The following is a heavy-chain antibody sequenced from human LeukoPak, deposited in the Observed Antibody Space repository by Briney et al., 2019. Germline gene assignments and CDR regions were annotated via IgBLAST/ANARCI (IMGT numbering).Heavy chain of an antibody. Sequence: GASVKVSCKASGGTFSSYDISWVRQAPGQGLEWMGGIIPIFGTANYAQKFQGRVTITADESTSTAYMELSSLRSEDTAVYYCAMGVVVVPAAMGIDYWGQGTLVTVSS. V-gene: IGHV1-69*13. CDR3: AMGVVVVPAAMGIDY. CDR1: GGTFSSYD. D-gene: IGHD2-2*01. J-gene: IGHJ4*02. CDR2: IIPIFGTA.